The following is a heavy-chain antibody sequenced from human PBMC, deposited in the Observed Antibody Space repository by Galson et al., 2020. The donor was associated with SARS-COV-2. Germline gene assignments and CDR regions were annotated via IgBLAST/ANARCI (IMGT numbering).Heavy chain of an antibody. CDR2: INHSGST. Sequence: SETLSLTCAVYGGSFSGYYWSWIRQPPGKGLEWIGEINHSGSTNYNPSLKSRVTISVDTSKNQFSLKLSSVTAADTAVYYCARGGVAAASLGNYYYGMDVWGQGTTVTVSS. V-gene: IGHV4-34*01. CDR3: ARGGVAAASLGNYYYGMDV. J-gene: IGHJ6*02. CDR1: GGSFSGYY. D-gene: IGHD6-13*01.